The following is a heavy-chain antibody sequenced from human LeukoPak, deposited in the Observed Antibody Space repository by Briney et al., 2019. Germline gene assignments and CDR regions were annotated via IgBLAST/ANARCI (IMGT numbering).Heavy chain of an antibody. CDR2: INSDGSRT. V-gene: IGHV3-74*01. CDR3: ARDGAGGLLLDY. J-gene: IGHJ4*02. D-gene: IGHD3-22*01. CDR1: GFTVSTYY. Sequence: GGSLRLSCAASGFTVSTYYMTWVRQAPGKGLEWVSRINSDGSRTNYADSVKGRFTISRDNAKNTLYLQMNSLRVEDTAVYYCARDGAGGLLLDYWGQGTLVTVSS.